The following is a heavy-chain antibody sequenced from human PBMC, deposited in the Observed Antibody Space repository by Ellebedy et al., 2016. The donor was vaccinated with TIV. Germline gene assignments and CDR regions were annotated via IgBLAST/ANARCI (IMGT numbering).Heavy chain of an antibody. Sequence: MPSETLSLTCNVSGASISSCYWSFIRQPPGKGLEWIGYIYYSGSTNSNPPLNRRVTISVDTSKNQFSLKLGAVTAADTAVYYCAGEGGYRGFDDYGIGYWGQGTLVTVSS. V-gene: IGHV4-59*01. CDR1: GASISSCY. J-gene: IGHJ4*02. D-gene: IGHD5-12*01. CDR2: IYYSGST. CDR3: AGEGGYRGFDDYGIGY.